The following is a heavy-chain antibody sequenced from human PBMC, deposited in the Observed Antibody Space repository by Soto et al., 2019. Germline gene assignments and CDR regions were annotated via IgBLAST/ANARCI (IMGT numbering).Heavy chain of an antibody. V-gene: IGHV4-61*01. CDR2: VYYSGTT. Sequence: SETLSLTCSVSGGSVSYKTYYWSWIRHPPGKRLEWIGYVYYSGTTNYNPSLKSRVTISVDLSKNRFSLRLSSVTTADTALYYCARTTAVPNTLRSRYFFDYWGQGTLVTVSS. J-gene: IGHJ4*02. CDR1: GGSVSYKTYY. D-gene: IGHD4-17*01. CDR3: ARTTAVPNTLRSRYFFDY.